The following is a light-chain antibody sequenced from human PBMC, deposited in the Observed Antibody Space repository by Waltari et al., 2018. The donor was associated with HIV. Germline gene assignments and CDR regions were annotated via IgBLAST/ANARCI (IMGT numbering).Light chain of an antibody. Sequence: IQLTHSPSFLSASVVDRVNIPCPANQNISAYFAWYQQKPGKPPTLLIFSASTVPRGVPSRFSGSGAGAEFTHTISSLQPEDFATYYCQQLDSYPRTFGHGTKVEI. CDR2: SAS. J-gene: IGKJ1*01. CDR3: QQLDSYPRT. CDR1: QNISAY. V-gene: IGKV1-9*01.